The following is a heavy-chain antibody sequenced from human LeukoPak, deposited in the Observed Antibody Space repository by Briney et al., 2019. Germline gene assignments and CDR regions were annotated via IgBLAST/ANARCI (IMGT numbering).Heavy chain of an antibody. CDR3: ARRNAMDV. CDR1: GFTFSNYW. CDR2: INRDGSER. J-gene: IGHJ6*02. Sequence: GGSLRLSCAASGFTFSNYWMTWVRQAPGKGLEWVANINRDGSERYYVDSVKGRFTISRDDAKSSLYLQMNSLRAEDTAVYYCARRNAMDVWGQGTTVIVFS. V-gene: IGHV3-7*03.